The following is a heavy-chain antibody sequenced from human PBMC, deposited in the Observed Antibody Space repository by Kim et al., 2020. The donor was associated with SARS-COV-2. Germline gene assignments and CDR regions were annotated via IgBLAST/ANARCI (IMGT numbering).Heavy chain of an antibody. Sequence: YADSVKGRFFISRDNAKNIVSLQMNSLRADDTAVYYCATGVHDSSGYLDSWGQGIQVTVSS. CDR3: ATGVHDSSGYLDS. D-gene: IGHD3-22*01. V-gene: IGHV3-74*01. J-gene: IGHJ5*01.